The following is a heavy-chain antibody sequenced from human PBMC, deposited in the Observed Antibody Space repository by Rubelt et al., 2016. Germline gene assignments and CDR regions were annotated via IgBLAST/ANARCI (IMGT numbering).Heavy chain of an antibody. CDR1: GFTFSSYG. CDR3: AKDGRYSGSPCDN. J-gene: IGHJ4*02. V-gene: IGHV3-30*18. CDR2: ISYDGSNK. Sequence: QVQLVESGGGVVQPGRSLRLSCAASGFTFSSYGMHWVRQAPGKGLEWVAVISYDGSNKYYADSVTGRLTISRDNSKNTPYLQMKNLRAEDTAVYYGAKDGRYSGSPCDNWGQGTLVTVSS. D-gene: IGHD1-26*01.